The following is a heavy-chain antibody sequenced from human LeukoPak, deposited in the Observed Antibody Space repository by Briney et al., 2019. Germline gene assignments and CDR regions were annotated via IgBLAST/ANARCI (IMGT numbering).Heavy chain of an antibody. CDR1: GDTFTRHG. CDR2: ISAYNGNT. V-gene: IGHV1-18*01. D-gene: IGHD6-6*01. CDR3: ASPSSSPADDYYYYMDV. J-gene: IGHJ6*03. Sequence: ASVKVSCKASGDTFTRHGISWVRQAPGQGLEWMGWISAYNGNTNYAQKLQGRVTMTTDTSTSTAYMELRSLRSDDTAVYYCASPSSSPADDYYYYMDVWGKGTTVTVSS.